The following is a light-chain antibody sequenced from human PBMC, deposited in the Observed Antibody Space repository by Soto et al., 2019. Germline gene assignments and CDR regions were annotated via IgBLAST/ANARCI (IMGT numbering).Light chain of an antibody. CDR2: QLS. CDR3: LRGTRWPFT. Sequence: VVMTQSPLFLPVTLGQPASISCRSSQSLVYSDGNTYLYWFQQRPGQCPRRLFYQLSKRESGVPDRYSGSVSGPDFTLKISRVEAEDGGIYYCLRGTRWPFTFGPGTKVDIK. CDR1: QSLVYSDGNTY. V-gene: IGKV2-30*01. J-gene: IGKJ3*01.